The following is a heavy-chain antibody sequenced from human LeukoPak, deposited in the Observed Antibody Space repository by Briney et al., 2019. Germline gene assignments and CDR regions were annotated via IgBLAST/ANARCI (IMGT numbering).Heavy chain of an antibody. CDR2: ISAYNGNT. Sequence: ASVKVSCKASGYTFTSYGISWVRQAPGQGLEWMGWISAYNGNTNYAQKFQGRVTMTRDTSTSTVYMELSSLRSEDTAVYYCARDMEMATINWFDPWGQGTLVTVSS. V-gene: IGHV1-18*01. D-gene: IGHD5-24*01. J-gene: IGHJ5*02. CDR3: ARDMEMATINWFDP. CDR1: GYTFTSYG.